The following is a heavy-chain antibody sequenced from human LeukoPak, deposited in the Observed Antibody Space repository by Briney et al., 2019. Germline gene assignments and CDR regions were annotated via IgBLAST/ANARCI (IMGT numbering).Heavy chain of an antibody. D-gene: IGHD3-16*02. J-gene: IGHJ6*02. Sequence: SETLSLTCAVYGGSFSGYYWSWIRQPPGKGLEWIGEINYSGSTNYNPSLKSRVTISVDTSKNQFSLKLSSVTAADTAVYYCALSYYYGMDVWGQGTTVTVSS. CDR2: INYSGST. CDR3: ALSYYYGMDV. CDR1: GGSFSGYY. V-gene: IGHV4-34*01.